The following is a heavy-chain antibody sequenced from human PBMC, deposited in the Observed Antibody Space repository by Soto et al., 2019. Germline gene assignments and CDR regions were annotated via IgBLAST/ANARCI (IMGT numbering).Heavy chain of an antibody. D-gene: IGHD3-10*01. V-gene: IGHV1-24*01. CDR1: GYTLTELS. CDR3: ATVRGWPSYFDY. CDR2: FDPEDGET. Sequence: GASVKVSCKVSGYTLTELSMHWLRQAPGKGLEWMGGFDPEDGETIYAQKFQGRVTMTEDTSTDTAYMELSSLRSEDTAVYYCATVRGWPSYFDYWGQGTLVTVSS. J-gene: IGHJ4*02.